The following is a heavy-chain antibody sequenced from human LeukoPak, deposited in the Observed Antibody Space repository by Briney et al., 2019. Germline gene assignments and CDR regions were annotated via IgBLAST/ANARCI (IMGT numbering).Heavy chain of an antibody. CDR2: INHSGCT. D-gene: IGHD6-25*01. Sequence: PSETLSLTCAVYGGSFSGYYWSWIRQPPGKGLEWIGEINHSGCTNYNPSLKSRVTISLDTSKNLFSLKLGSLTAADTAVYYCARERSGYNWFDPWGQGTLVTVSS. CDR1: GGSFSGYY. V-gene: IGHV4-34*01. CDR3: ARERSGYNWFDP. J-gene: IGHJ5*02.